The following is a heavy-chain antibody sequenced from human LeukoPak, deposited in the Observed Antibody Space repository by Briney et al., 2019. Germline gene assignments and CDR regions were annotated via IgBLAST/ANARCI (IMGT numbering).Heavy chain of an antibody. CDR3: ARVSFSAEFDP. CDR2: INPNSGGT. J-gene: IGHJ5*02. V-gene: IGHV1-2*02. Sequence: VASVKVSCKASGYTFTGYYMHWVRQVPGQGLEWMGWINPNSGGTNYAQKFQGRVTMTRDTSISTAYMELSRLRSDDTAVYYCARVSFSAEFDPWGQGTLVTVSS. D-gene: IGHD1-26*01. CDR1: GYTFTGYY.